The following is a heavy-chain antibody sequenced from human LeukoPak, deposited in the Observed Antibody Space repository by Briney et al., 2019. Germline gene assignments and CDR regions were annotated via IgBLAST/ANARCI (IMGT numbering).Heavy chain of an antibody. Sequence: ASVTVSCKASGYTFTSYYMHWVRQAPAPGREWKGIINPSDGSTSYAQKFQGRVTMTRDTSTSTVYMELSSLRSEDTAVYYCARDLIGPDYYDSSGYALSGYWGQGTLVTVSS. J-gene: IGHJ4*02. CDR1: GYTFTSYY. CDR2: INPSDGST. D-gene: IGHD3-22*01. V-gene: IGHV1-46*01. CDR3: ARDLIGPDYYDSSGYALSGY.